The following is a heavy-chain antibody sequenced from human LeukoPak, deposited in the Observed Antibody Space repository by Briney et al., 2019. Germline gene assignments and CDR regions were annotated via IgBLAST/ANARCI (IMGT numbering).Heavy chain of an antibody. J-gene: IGHJ6*02. D-gene: IGHD7-27*01. CDR2: ISSSGSTI. CDR3: ARRLGYYYGMDV. CDR1: GFTLSSYE. V-gene: IGHV3-48*03. Sequence: QPGGSLRLSCAASGFTLSSYEMNWVSQAPGKGLEWVSYISSSGSTIYYADSVKGRFTISRDNAKNSLYLQMNSLRAEDTAVYYCARRLGYYYGMDVWGQATTVTVSS.